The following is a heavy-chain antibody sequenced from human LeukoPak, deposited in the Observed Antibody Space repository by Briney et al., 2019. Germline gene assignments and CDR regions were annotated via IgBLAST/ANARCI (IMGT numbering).Heavy chain of an antibody. V-gene: IGHV3-7*01. CDR1: GFTFRDYW. CDR3: AKDSRFCTGYDCRGDAFDS. J-gene: IGHJ3*02. Sequence: PGGPLRLSCAASGFTFRDYWMSWVRQSPGKGLEWVANIKEDGSQKYDVDSVRGRFTISRDNAKNSLFLQMDSLRAEDTAVYYCAKDSRFCTGYDCRGDAFDSWGQGTMVTVTS. CDR2: IKEDGSQK. D-gene: IGHD2-8*02.